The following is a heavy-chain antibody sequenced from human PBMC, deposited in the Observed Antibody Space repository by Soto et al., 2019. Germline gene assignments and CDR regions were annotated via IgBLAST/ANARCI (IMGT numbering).Heavy chain of an antibody. Sequence: SVKVSCKASGYTFTAYTIHWVRQAPGQSLEWMGWINAANGATKYSEKFQGRVTITRDTSARTAYMDLSSLSSKDTAVYFCARVSFETSGFADYWGQGTLVIVSS. CDR3: ARVSFETSGFADY. V-gene: IGHV1-3*01. CDR2: INAANGAT. D-gene: IGHD5-12*01. J-gene: IGHJ4*02. CDR1: GYTFTAYT.